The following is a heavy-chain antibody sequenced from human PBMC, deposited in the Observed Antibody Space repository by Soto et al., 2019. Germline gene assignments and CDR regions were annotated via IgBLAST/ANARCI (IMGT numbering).Heavy chain of an antibody. CDR2: IWYDGSNK. D-gene: IGHD3-22*01. V-gene: IGHV3-33*01. CDR1: GFTFSSYG. Sequence: GGSLRLSCAASGFTFSSYGMHWVRQAPGKGLEWVAVIWYDGSNKYYADSVKGRFTISRDNSKNTLYLQMNSLRAEDTAVYYCARFGPVTTSQSMLYYYYGMDFRGQGTTVTVSS. CDR3: ARFGPVTTSQSMLYYYYGMDF. J-gene: IGHJ6*02.